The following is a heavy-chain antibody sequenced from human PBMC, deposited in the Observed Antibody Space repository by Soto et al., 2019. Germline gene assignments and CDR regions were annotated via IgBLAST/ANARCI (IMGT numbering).Heavy chain of an antibody. J-gene: IGHJ6*02. Sequence: ASVKVSCKASGYTFTSYDINWVRQATGQGLEWMGWMNPNSGNTGYAQKFQGRVTMTRNTSISTAYMELSGLRSEDTAVYYCARWELLSIYYYYGMDVWGQGTTVTVSS. CDR3: ARWELLSIYYYYGMDV. V-gene: IGHV1-8*01. D-gene: IGHD1-26*01. CDR2: MNPNSGNT. CDR1: GYTFTSYD.